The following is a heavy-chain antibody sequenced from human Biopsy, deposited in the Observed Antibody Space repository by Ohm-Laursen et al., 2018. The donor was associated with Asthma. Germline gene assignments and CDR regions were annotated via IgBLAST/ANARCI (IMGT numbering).Heavy chain of an antibody. Sequence: PVKVSCKVSGYTFISYAIHWVRQAPGQRLEWMGWINAGNGNTKYSQKFQGRVTITRDTSASTAYMELSSLRSEDTAVYYCARTYYDFLTGQVNDAFDIWGQGTMVTVSS. D-gene: IGHD3-9*01. CDR3: ARTYYDFLTGQVNDAFDI. J-gene: IGHJ3*02. V-gene: IGHV1-3*01. CDR2: INAGNGNT. CDR1: GYTFISYA.